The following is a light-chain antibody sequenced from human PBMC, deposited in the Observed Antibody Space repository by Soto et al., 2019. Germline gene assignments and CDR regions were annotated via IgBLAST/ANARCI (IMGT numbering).Light chain of an antibody. CDR1: QSVSSY. CDR3: QQRSNWPPT. Sequence: EIVLTQSPATLSLSPGERATLSCRASQSVSSYLAWYQQKPGHAPRLLLYDASNRATSIPARFSGSGSGTDFTLSISSLEPEDFAVYYCQQRSNWPPTFGEGTKVEIK. CDR2: DAS. J-gene: IGKJ1*01. V-gene: IGKV3-11*01.